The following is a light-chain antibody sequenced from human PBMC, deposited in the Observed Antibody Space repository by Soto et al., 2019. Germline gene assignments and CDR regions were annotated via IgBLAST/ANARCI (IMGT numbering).Light chain of an antibody. CDR3: AAWDDSLNGHV. CDR1: SSNIGTSS. CDR2: TTN. J-gene: IGLJ1*01. Sequence: QSVLTQPQSASGTPGQRVTISCSGSSSNIGTSSVHWFQQLPGTAPKLLISTTNQRPSGVPERFSGSKSGTSASLAISGLQSEDEADYYCAAWDDSLNGHVFGTGTKVTXL. V-gene: IGLV1-44*01.